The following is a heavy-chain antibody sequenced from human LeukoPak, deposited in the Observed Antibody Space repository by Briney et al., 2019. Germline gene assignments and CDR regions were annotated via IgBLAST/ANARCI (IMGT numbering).Heavy chain of an antibody. CDR2: IRSYSSYR. Sequence: GGSLRLSCAASGFTFSSYGMNWVRQAPGKGLEWVATIRSYSSYRHYGDSVKGRFTISRDDAERSVYLQMDNVRVEDTAVYFCTRYSEVYYYVDVWGTGTTVTVSS. CDR1: GFTFSSYG. V-gene: IGHV3-21*01. CDR3: TRYSEVYYYVDV. D-gene: IGHD2-21*01. J-gene: IGHJ6*03.